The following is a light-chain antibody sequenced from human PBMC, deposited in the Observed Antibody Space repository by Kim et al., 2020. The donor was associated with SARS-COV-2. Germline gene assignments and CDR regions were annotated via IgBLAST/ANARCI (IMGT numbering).Light chain of an antibody. J-gene: IGLJ1*01. CDR1: NIGTKN. CDR3: QVWDTSTYV. V-gene: IGLV3-9*01. Sequence: SYELTQPLSVSVALGQTARITCGGNNIGTKNVHWYQQKPGQVPVVVIYRDNDRPSGIPERFSGSNSGNTATLTISRAQAGDEADYYCQVWDTSTYVFGTGTKVTVL. CDR2: RDN.